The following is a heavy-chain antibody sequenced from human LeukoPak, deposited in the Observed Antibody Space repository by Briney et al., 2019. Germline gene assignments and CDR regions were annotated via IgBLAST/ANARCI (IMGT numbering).Heavy chain of an antibody. CDR3: ARHSRSGYIGYENAFDI. D-gene: IGHD5-12*01. CDR1: GDSISSRSYC. J-gene: IGHJ3*02. Sequence: PSETLSLTCTVSGDSISSRSYCWARIRQPPGKGLERIGNIYNSANTHYNLSLKIRITMSVDTSKNQFSLKLNSVTAADTGIYYCARHSRSGYIGYENAFDIWGQGTMVTVSS. CDR2: IYNSANT. V-gene: IGHV4-39*01.